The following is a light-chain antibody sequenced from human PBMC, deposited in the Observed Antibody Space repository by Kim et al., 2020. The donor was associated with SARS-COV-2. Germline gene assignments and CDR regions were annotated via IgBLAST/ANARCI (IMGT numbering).Light chain of an antibody. CDR1: SLRSYY. CDR2: GKI. Sequence: SSELTQDPGVSVALGQTVRITCQGDSLRSYYASWYQQKPGQAPILVMFGKITRPAGIPDRFSGSASGDTASLTITDAQADDEADYYCYSRDSSGDRWVFGGGTKVTVL. V-gene: IGLV3-19*01. CDR3: YSRDSSGDRWV. J-gene: IGLJ3*02.